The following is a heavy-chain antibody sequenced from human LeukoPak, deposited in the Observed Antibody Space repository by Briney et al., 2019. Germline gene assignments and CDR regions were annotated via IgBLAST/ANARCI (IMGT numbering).Heavy chain of an antibody. V-gene: IGHV4-59*01. CDR2: IYYSGIT. Sequence: SETLSLTCTVSGGSISSYYWSWIRQPPGKGLEWIGYIYYSGITNYNPSLKSRVTISVDTSKNQFSLKLSSVTAADTAVYYCARVGGYSSGPEPSFDYWGQGTLVTVSS. D-gene: IGHD6-19*01. CDR3: ARVGGYSSGPEPSFDY. J-gene: IGHJ4*02. CDR1: GGSISSYY.